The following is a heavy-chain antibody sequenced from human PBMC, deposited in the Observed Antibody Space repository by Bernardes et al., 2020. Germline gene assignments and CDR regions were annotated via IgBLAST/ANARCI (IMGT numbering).Heavy chain of an antibody. CDR3: AKDGLETEYFGKWVDH. CDR2: MSYDGRNK. Sequence: GGSLRLSCAASGFTLSKYGMHWVRQAPGRGLEWGAFMSYDGRNKYYADSLKGRFTISRDNSKNMFYLQMNSLRAEDTAVYYCAKDGLETEYFGKWVDHWGQGTLVTVSS. V-gene: IGHV3-30*18. D-gene: IGHD3-9*01. J-gene: IGHJ4*02. CDR1: GFTLSKYG.